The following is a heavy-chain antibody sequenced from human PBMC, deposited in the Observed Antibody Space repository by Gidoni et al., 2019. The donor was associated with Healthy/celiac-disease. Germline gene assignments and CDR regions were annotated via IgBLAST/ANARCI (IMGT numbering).Heavy chain of an antibody. CDR1: GYTFTSYY. V-gene: IGHV1-46*03. J-gene: IGHJ4*02. CDR2: INPSGGST. Sequence: QVQLVQSGAAVKKPGASVKVSCTASGYTFTSYYMHWVRQAPGQGLEWMGIINPSGGSTSYAQKFQGRVTMTRDTSTSTVYMELSSLRSEDTAVYYCARDLLFYYDSSGYIGLGYWGQGTLVTVSS. CDR3: ARDLLFYYDSSGYIGLGY. D-gene: IGHD3-22*01.